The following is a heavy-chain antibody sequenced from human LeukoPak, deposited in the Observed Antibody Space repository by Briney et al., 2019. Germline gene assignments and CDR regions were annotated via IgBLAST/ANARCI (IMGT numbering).Heavy chain of an antibody. D-gene: IGHD2-15*01. Sequence: ESGPTLVNPTETLTLTCTVSGFSLSNARMGVSWIRQPPGKALEWLAHIFSNDEKSYSTSLKSRFTISKDTSKSQVVLTMTNMDPVDTATYYCARINVAREFDYWGQGTLVTVSS. CDR3: ARINVAREFDY. V-gene: IGHV2-26*01. J-gene: IGHJ4*02. CDR2: IFSNDEK. CDR1: GFSLSNARMG.